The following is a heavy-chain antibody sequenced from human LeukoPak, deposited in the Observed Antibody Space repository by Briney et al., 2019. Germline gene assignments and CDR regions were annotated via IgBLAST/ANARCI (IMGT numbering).Heavy chain of an antibody. Sequence: ASVKVSCKASGYTFTSYYMHWVRQAPGQGLEWMGIINPSGGSTSYAQKFQGRVTMTRDTSTSTAYMELSSLRSEDTAVYYCARVPPPYYGSGSYYNFGWFDPWGQGTLVTVSS. J-gene: IGHJ5*02. D-gene: IGHD3-10*01. CDR1: GYTFTSYY. CDR2: INPSGGST. V-gene: IGHV1-46*01. CDR3: ARVPPPYYGSGSYYNFGWFDP.